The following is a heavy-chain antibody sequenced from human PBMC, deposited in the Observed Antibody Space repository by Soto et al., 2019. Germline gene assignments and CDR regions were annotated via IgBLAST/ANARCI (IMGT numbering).Heavy chain of an antibody. D-gene: IGHD6-19*01. CDR1: GYNFIENA. CDR2: INCDNGNT. V-gene: IGHV1-3*01. Sequence: QVQLVQSGADVKKPGASVKVSCKTSGYNFIENAVHWVRQAPGQGLEWMGWINCDNGNTKYSRKMQGRLTISRDKSENTVYMELSALTSEDTAVYFCARDDVGSAWHYWGQGTLVSVSS. CDR3: ARDDVGSAWHY. J-gene: IGHJ4*02.